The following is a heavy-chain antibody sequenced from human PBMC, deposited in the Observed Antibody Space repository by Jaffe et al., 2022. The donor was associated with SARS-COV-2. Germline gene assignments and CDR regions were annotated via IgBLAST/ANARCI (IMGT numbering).Heavy chain of an antibody. Sequence: EVQLVQSGAEVKKPGESLKISCKGSGYSFTSYWIGWVRQMPGKGLEWMGIIYPGDSDTRYSPSFQGQVTISADKSISTAYLQWSSLKASDTAMYYCARHVHNLDFWSGYQFIGMDVWGQGTTVTVSS. CDR2: IYPGDSDT. J-gene: IGHJ6*02. V-gene: IGHV5-51*01. D-gene: IGHD3-3*01. CDR3: ARHVHNLDFWSGYQFIGMDV. CDR1: GYSFTSYW.